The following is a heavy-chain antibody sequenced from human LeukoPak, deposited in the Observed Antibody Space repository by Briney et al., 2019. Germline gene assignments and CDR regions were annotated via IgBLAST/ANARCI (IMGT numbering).Heavy chain of an antibody. V-gene: IGHV4-38-2*02. CDR3: ASGVVGAPAHY. J-gene: IGHJ4*02. CDR1: GYSISSSYY. D-gene: IGHD1-26*01. CDR2: IYHSGST. Sequence: SETLSLTCTVSGYSISSSYYWGWIRQPPGKGLEYIGSIYHSGSTYYNPSLKSRVTMSVDTSKNQFSLKLSSVTAADTAVYYCASGVVGAPAHYWGQGTLVTVSS.